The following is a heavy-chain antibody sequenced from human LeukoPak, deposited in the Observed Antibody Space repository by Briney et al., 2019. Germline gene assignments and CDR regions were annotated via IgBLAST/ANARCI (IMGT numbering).Heavy chain of an antibody. D-gene: IGHD3-9*01. Sequence: PGGSLRLSCAASGFPFSSYSMNWVRQAPGKGLEWVSSISSTSGYIYYADSVKGRFTISRDNAKNSLYLQMNSLRAEDTAVYYCARHPRYFDALTRRDYYYYMDVWGKGTTVTVSS. V-gene: IGHV3-21*01. CDR1: GFPFSSYS. J-gene: IGHJ6*03. CDR2: ISSTSGYI. CDR3: ARHPRYFDALTRRDYYYYMDV.